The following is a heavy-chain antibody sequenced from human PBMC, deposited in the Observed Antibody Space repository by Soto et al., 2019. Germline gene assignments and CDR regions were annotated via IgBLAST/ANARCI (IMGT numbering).Heavy chain of an antibody. Sequence: SETLSLTCAVYGGSFSGYYWSWIRQPPGKGLEWIGEINHSGSTNYNPSLKSRVTISVDRSKNQFSLKLSSVTDADTAVYYCARTDSLGRWAAWYWGQGILVTVSS. V-gene: IGHV4-34*01. D-gene: IGHD3-22*01. CDR1: GGSFSGYY. CDR2: INHSGST. CDR3: ARTDSLGRWAAWY. J-gene: IGHJ4*02.